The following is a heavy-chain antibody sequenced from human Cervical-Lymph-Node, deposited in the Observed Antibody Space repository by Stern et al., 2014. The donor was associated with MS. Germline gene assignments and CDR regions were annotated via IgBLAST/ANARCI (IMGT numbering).Heavy chain of an antibody. CDR1: GGTFSSYA. V-gene: IGHV1-69*01. J-gene: IGHJ5*02. D-gene: IGHD2-21*01. CDR3: ARDVDGRLYNWFDP. CDR2: IIPIFGTA. Sequence: QMQLVQSGAEVKKPGSSVKVSCKASGGTFSSYAISWVRPAPGQGLEWMGGIIPIFGTANYAQKFQGRVTITADESTSTAYMELSSLRXXDTAVYYCARDVDGRLYNWFDPWGQGTLVTVSS.